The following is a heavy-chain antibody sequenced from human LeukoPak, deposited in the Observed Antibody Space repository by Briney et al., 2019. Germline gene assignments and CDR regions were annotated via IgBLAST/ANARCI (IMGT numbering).Heavy chain of an antibody. V-gene: IGHV3-33*01. CDR3: ARAVAVAGTPDAFDI. D-gene: IGHD6-19*01. CDR2: IWYDGSNK. Sequence: GRSLRLSCAASGFTFSSYGMHWVRQAPGKGLEWVAVIWYDGSNKYNADSVKGRFTISRDNSKNTLYLKMNSLSAEDTAVYYCARAVAVAGTPDAFDIWGQGTMVTVSS. CDR1: GFTFSSYG. J-gene: IGHJ3*02.